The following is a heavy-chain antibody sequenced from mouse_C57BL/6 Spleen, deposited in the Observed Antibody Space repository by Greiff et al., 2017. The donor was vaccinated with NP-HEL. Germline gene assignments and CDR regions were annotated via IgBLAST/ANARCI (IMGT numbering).Heavy chain of an antibody. V-gene: IGHV1-82*01. CDR2: IYPGDGDT. J-gene: IGHJ3*01. Sequence: VQLQQSGPELVKPGASVKISCKASGYAFSSSWMNWVKQRPGKGLEWIGRIYPGDGDTNYNGKFKGKATLTADKSSSTAYMQLSSLTSEDSAVYFCARDDYDDSDWGQGTLVTVSA. CDR3: ARDDYDDSD. D-gene: IGHD2-4*01. CDR1: GYAFSSSW.